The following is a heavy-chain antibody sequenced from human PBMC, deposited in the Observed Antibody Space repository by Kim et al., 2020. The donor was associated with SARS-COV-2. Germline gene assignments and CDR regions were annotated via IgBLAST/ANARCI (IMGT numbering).Heavy chain of an antibody. CDR2: IYYSGST. J-gene: IGHJ4*02. CDR3: ARRGIGQYYFDY. CDR1: GGSISSYY. V-gene: IGHV4-59*08. Sequence: SETLSLTCTVSGGSISSYYWSWIRQPPGKGLEWIGYIYYSGSTNYNPSLKNRVTISVDTSKNQFSLKLSSVTAADTAVYYCARRGIGQYYFDYWGQGTLVTVSS. D-gene: IGHD1-26*01.